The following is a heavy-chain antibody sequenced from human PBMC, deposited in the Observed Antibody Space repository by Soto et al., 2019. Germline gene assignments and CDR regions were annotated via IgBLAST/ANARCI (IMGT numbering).Heavy chain of an antibody. Sequence: ASLKVACKASGYTYTIYYGRWGRQAQRQGLEWMGIINPSGGSTSYAQKFQGRVTMTRDTSTSTVYMELSSLRSEDTAVYYCASTRCTNGVCYTDDYYYYGMDVWGQGTTVTVSS. J-gene: IGHJ6*02. CDR3: ASTRCTNGVCYTDDYYYYGMDV. CDR2: INPSGGST. D-gene: IGHD2-8*01. CDR1: GYTYTIYY. V-gene: IGHV1-46*01.